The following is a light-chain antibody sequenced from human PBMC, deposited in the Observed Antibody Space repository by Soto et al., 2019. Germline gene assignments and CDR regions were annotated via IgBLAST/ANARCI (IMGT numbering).Light chain of an antibody. CDR1: QSVDSNY. CDR3: QQYSSGM. J-gene: IGKJ1*01. Sequence: IVLTQSPGTLSLSPGERATLSCRASQSVDSNYLAWYQQKPGQAPRLLIYGASRRATGIPYRFSGGGSGTDFTITISRLEPEDFAVYYCQQYSSGMFGQGTKVEIQ. CDR2: GAS. V-gene: IGKV3-20*01.